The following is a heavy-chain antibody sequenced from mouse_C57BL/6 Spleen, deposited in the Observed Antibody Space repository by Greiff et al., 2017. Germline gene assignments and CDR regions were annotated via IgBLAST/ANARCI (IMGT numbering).Heavy chain of an antibody. Sequence: QVQLQQSGPELVKPGASVKISCKASGYAFSSSWMNWVKQRPGKGLEWIGRIYPGDGDTNYNGKFKGKATLTADKSSSTAYMQLSSLTSEDSAVYFFARGAYFDYWGQGTTLTVSS. J-gene: IGHJ2*01. V-gene: IGHV1-82*01. CDR1: GYAFSSSW. D-gene: IGHD3-1*01. CDR2: IYPGDGDT. CDR3: ARGAYFDY.